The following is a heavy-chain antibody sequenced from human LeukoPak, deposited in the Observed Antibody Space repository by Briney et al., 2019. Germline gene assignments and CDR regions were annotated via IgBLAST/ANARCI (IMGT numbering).Heavy chain of an antibody. J-gene: IGHJ4*02. D-gene: IGHD1-1*01. CDR3: AKDINWNDGFDY. CDR1: GFTFSSYA. CDR2: ISGSGGST. V-gene: IGHV3-23*01. Sequence: PGGSLRLSCAASGFTFSSYARSWVRQAPGKGLGWVSAISGSGGSTYYADSVKGRFTISTANSKNTLYLQMNSMRAEDTAVYYCAKDINWNDGFDYWGQGTLVTVSS.